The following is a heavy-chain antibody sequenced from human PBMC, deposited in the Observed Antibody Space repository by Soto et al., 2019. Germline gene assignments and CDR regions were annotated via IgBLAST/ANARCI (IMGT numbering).Heavy chain of an antibody. CDR2: IYYRGST. CDR3: ATAVPNDCVPSYYPMDA. V-gene: IGHV4-59*01. J-gene: IGHJ6*03. CDR1: GASISSYY. Sequence: QVQLQESGPGLVKPSETLSLTCSVSGASISSYYWSWIRQPPGKGLEWIGYIYYRGSTNYNPSLKGQVTLSVDTPKNQFSLKLTSVTAANTAVYYCATAVPNDCVPSYYPMDAWGRGTTVTASS. D-gene: IGHD2-21*02.